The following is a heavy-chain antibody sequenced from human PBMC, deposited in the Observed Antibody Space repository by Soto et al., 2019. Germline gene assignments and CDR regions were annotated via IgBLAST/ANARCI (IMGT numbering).Heavy chain of an antibody. CDR3: ARLVYDTRLNYMYFDF. Sequence: PSETLSLTCAVSGVSLTSGNWWTWVRQSPQRGLEYIGEIFHDGTANYYPSFERRVAMSVDTSRNQFSPKLTSVTAADTAVYFCARLVYDTRLNYMYFDFWGPGTLVT. CDR2: IFHDGTA. CDR1: GVSLTSGNW. V-gene: IGHV4-4*02. D-gene: IGHD3-10*01. J-gene: IGHJ4*02.